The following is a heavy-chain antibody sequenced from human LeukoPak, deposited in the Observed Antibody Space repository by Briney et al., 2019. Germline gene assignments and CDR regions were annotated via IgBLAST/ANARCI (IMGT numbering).Heavy chain of an antibody. V-gene: IGHV4-30-2*01. Sequence: SETLSLTCAVPGGSISSGGYSWSWIRQPPGKGLEWIGYIYHSGSTYYNPSLKSRVTISVDRSKNQFSLKLSSVTAADTAVYYCVRGDSSGPRVFDIWGQGTMVTVSS. CDR2: IYHSGST. J-gene: IGHJ3*02. CDR3: VRGDSSGPRVFDI. D-gene: IGHD3-22*01. CDR1: GGSISSGGYS.